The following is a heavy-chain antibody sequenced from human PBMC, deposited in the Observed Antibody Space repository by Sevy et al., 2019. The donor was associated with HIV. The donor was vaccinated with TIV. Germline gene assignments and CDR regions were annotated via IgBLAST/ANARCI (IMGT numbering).Heavy chain of an antibody. CDR3: ARDREQQLSDY. CDR2: ISSSSSYI. CDR1: GFTVSRYS. Sequence: GGSLRLSCAASGFTVSRYSMNWVRQAPGKGLEWVSGISSSSSYIYYADSVKGRFTISRDNAKNSLYLQMNSLRAEDTAVYYCARDREQQLSDYWGQGTLVTVSS. V-gene: IGHV3-21*01. D-gene: IGHD6-13*01. J-gene: IGHJ4*02.